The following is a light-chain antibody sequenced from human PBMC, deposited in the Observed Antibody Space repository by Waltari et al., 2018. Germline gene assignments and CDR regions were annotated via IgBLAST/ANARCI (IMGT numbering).Light chain of an antibody. CDR3: SSYTSSGTWV. CDR2: DVT. Sequence: QSALTQPPSVSGSPGQSVTISCTGTSSDIGNYNRVSWYQQPPGTAPKLMIYDVTNRPPGVPARFSGPKSGNTASLTISGLQAEDEADYYCSSYTSSGTWVFGGGTKLTV. CDR1: SSDIGNYNR. V-gene: IGLV2-18*02. J-gene: IGLJ3*02.